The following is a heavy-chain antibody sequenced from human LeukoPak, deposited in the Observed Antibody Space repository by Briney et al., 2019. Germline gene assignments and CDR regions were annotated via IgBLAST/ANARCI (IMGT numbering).Heavy chain of an antibody. CDR1: GFTSSNYA. CDR3: AKDPAPYNYTSPTYLFDY. J-gene: IGHJ4*02. Sequence: PGGSLRLSCAASGFTSSNYAMSWVRQAPGKGLEWVSAISGSGASPYYADSVKGRFTISRDNSKNTLYLQMNSLRAEDSAVYYCAKDPAPYNYTSPTYLFDYWGQGTLVTVSS. D-gene: IGHD5-24*01. CDR2: ISGSGASP. V-gene: IGHV3-23*01.